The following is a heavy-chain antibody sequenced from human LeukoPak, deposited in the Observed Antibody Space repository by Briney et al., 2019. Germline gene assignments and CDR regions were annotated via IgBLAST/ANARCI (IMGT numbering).Heavy chain of an antibody. CDR3: ARCVACYYYYYYMDV. CDR1: GGSISRHY. CDR2: IYYSGST. Sequence: PSETLSLTCTVSGGSISRHYWSWIRQPPGKGLEWIGYIYYSGSTNYNPSLKSRVTISVDTPKNQFSLKLSSVTAADTAVYYCARCVACYYYYYYMDVWGKGTTVTVSS. V-gene: IGHV4-59*11. J-gene: IGHJ6*03.